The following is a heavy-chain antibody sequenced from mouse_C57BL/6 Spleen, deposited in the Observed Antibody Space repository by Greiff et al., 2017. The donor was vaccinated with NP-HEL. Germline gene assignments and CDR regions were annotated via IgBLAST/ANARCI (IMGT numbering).Heavy chain of an antibody. D-gene: IGHD2-4*01. V-gene: IGHV1-80*01. CDR3: AREGDYAYAMAY. J-gene: IGHJ4*01. CDR2: IYPGDGDT. Sequence: QVQLQQSGAELVKPGASVKLSCKASGYAFSSYWMNWVKQRPGKGLEWIGQIYPGDGDTNYNGKFKGKATLTADKSSSTAYMQLSSLTSEDSAVYYCAREGDYAYAMAYWGQGTSVTVSA. CDR1: GYAFSSYW.